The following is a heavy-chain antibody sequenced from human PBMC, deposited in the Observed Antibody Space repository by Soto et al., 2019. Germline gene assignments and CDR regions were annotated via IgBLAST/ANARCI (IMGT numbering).Heavy chain of an antibody. Sequence: EVQLVESGGGLVQPGGSLILSCAASGSSFSEHYMDWVRQAPGNGLEWVGRTRNKANSYTTEYAASVKGRFIISRDDSKNSLYLQMNSLTMEDTAVYYCARASGGDLQFRDFDLWGRGTLVTVSS. V-gene: IGHV3-72*01. CDR1: GSSFSEHY. CDR3: ARASGGDLQFRDFDL. J-gene: IGHJ2*01. CDR2: TRNKANSYTT. D-gene: IGHD2-21*01.